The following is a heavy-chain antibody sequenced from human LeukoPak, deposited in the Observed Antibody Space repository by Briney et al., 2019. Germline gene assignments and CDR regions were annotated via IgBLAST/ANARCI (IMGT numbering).Heavy chain of an antibody. J-gene: IGHJ4*02. Sequence: PGGSLRLSCAASGFTFSSYSMNWVRQAPGKGLEWVSSISSSSYIYYADSVKGRFTISRDNAKNSLYLQMNSPRAEDTAVYYCARETDYYDSSGYYPLGNWGQGTLVTVSS. D-gene: IGHD3-22*01. V-gene: IGHV3-21*01. CDR1: GFTFSSYS. CDR3: ARETDYYDSSGYYPLGN. CDR2: ISSSSYI.